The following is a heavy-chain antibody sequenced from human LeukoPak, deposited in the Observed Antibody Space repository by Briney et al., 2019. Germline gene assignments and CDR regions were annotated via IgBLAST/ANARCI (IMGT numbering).Heavy chain of an antibody. D-gene: IGHD3-16*02. CDR3: ARARMTFGGIIVISWFDP. Sequence: SGTLSLTCAVSGGSISSSNWWSWVRQPPGKGLEWIGEIYHSGSTNYNPSLKSRVTISVDKSKNQFSLKLRSVTAADTAVYYCARARMTFGGIIVISWFDPWGQGTLVTVSS. CDR1: GGSISSSNW. CDR2: IYHSGST. J-gene: IGHJ5*02. V-gene: IGHV4-4*02.